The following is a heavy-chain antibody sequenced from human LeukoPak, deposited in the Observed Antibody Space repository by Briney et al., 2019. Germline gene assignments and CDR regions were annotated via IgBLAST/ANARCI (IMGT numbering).Heavy chain of an antibody. CDR3: GTDSRTGSPRAFDS. D-gene: IGHD1-26*01. V-gene: IGHV3-23*01. Sequence: GGSLRLSCAASGFTFSSYAMTWVRQAPGKGLEWVSTISSSGSNTFYADSVKGRFTLSRDSSKNTLYLQMGSLRAEDTAVYYCGTDSRTGSPRAFDSWGQGTLVTVSS. J-gene: IGHJ4*02. CDR2: ISSSGSNT. CDR1: GFTFSSYA.